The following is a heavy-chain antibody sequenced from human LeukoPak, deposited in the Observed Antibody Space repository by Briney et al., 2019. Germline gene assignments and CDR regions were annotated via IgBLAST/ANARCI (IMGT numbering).Heavy chain of an antibody. Sequence: SETLSLTCAVYGGSFSGYYWSWIRQPPGQGLEWIGEINHSGSTNYNPSLKSRVTISVDTSKNQFSLKLSSVTAADTAVYYCARRSSGWYSEPLYWYFDLWGRGTLVTVSS. CDR1: GGSFSGYY. CDR2: INHSGST. CDR3: ARRSSGWYSEPLYWYFDL. J-gene: IGHJ2*01. D-gene: IGHD6-19*01. V-gene: IGHV4-34*01.